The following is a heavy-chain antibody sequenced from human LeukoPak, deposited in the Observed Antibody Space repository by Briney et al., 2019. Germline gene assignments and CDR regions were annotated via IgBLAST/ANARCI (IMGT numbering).Heavy chain of an antibody. Sequence: SETLSLTCAVYGGSFSGYYWSWIRQPPGKGLEWIGEINHSGSTNYNPSLKSRVTISVDTSKNQFSLKLSSVTAADTAVYYCARVDGDYYDSSGYYPYYWFDPWGQGTLVTASS. CDR1: GGSFSGYY. CDR3: ARVDGDYYDSSGYYPYYWFDP. J-gene: IGHJ5*02. CDR2: INHSGST. D-gene: IGHD3-22*01. V-gene: IGHV4-34*01.